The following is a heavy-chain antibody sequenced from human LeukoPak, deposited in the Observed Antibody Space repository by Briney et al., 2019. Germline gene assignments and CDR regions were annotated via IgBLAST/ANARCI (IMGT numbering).Heavy chain of an antibody. D-gene: IGHD2-15*01. CDR1: GDSISSYY. J-gene: IGHJ4*02. Sequence: SETLSLTCTVSGDSISSYYWSWIRQHPGKGLEWIGYIYYSGSTYYNPSLKSRVTISVDTSKNQFSLKLSSVTAADTAVYYYARDHCSGGSCFDYWGQGTLVTVSS. CDR2: IYYSGST. V-gene: IGHV4-59*06. CDR3: ARDHCSGGSCFDY.